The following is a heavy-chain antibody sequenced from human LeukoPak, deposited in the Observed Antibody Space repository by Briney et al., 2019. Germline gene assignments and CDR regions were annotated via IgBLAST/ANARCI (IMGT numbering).Heavy chain of an antibody. J-gene: IGHJ6*02. D-gene: IGHD5-12*01. CDR2: ISAYNGNT. V-gene: IGHV1-18*01. Sequence: ASVKVSCKASGYTFTSYGISWVRQAPGQGLEWMGWISAYNGNTNYAQKLQGRVTMTTDTSTSTAYMELRSLRSDDTAVYYCARVSGYDYHYYYYGRDVWGQGTRVTVS. CDR3: ARVSGYDYHYYYYGRDV. CDR1: GYTFTSYG.